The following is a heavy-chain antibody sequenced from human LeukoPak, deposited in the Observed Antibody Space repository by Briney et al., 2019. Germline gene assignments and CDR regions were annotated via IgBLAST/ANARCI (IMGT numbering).Heavy chain of an antibody. V-gene: IGHV6-1*01. CDR3: ARDVRRVVGA. CDR2: TYYRSKWYN. Sequence: SQTLSLTCAISGDSVSSNSAAWNWIRQSPSRGLEWLGRTYYRSKWYNDYAVSVESRITINPDISKNQFSLRLNSVTPEDTAVYYCARDVRRVVGAWGQGTLVTVSP. CDR1: GDSVSSNSAA. J-gene: IGHJ5*02. D-gene: IGHD2-15*01.